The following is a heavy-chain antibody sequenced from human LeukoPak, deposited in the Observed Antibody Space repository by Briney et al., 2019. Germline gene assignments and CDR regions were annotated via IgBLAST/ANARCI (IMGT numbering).Heavy chain of an antibody. CDR1: GFTFDDYA. CDR2: ISWNSGSI. V-gene: IGHV3-9*01. D-gene: IGHD6-13*01. CDR3: AKDRSSWYHFDY. Sequence: GGSLRLSCAASGFTFDDYAMHWVRQAPGKGLEWVSGISWNSGSIGYADSVRRRFTISRDHAKNSLSLQMTSLRAEDTALYYCAKDRSSWYHFDYWGQGTLVTVSS. J-gene: IGHJ4*02.